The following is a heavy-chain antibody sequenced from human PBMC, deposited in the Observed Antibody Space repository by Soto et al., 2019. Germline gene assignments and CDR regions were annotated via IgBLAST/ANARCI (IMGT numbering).Heavy chain of an antibody. D-gene: IGHD1-26*01. CDR1: GGSISSGGDY. V-gene: IGHV4-31*03. Sequence: SETLSLTCSVSGGSISSGGDYWSWIRQHPGKGLEWIGYIYYSGSTYYNLSLKSRLTISVDTSKNQFSLKLSSVTAADTAVYYCARDPGHREGSGMDVWGQGTTVTVSS. J-gene: IGHJ6*02. CDR3: ARDPGHREGSGMDV. CDR2: IYYSGST.